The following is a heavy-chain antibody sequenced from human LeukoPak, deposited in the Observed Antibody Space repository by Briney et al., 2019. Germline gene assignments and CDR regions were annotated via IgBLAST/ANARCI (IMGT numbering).Heavy chain of an antibody. D-gene: IGHD3-10*01. Sequence: PSETLSLTCTVSGGSISSYYWSWIRQPPGKGLEWIGYIYYSGSANYNPSLKSRVTISVDTSKNQFSLKLSSVTAADTAVYYCASGQMVRGVIIEYYFDYWGQGTLVTVSS. CDR3: ASGQMVRGVIIEYYFDY. J-gene: IGHJ4*02. CDR2: IYYSGSA. V-gene: IGHV4-59*08. CDR1: GGSISSYY.